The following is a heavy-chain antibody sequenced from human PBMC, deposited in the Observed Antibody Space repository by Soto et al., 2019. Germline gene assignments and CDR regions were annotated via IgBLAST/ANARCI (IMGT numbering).Heavy chain of an antibody. V-gene: IGHV4-4*02. J-gene: IGHJ5*02. D-gene: IGHD3-10*01. Sequence: PSETLSLTCAVSGASISSGLWTWVRQPPGKGLEWIGETLYSGRTNYNSSLNSRVTISIDKSKKQFSLNLSSVTAADTAVYYCSSRVTDAPTWGQGTLVTAPQ. CDR2: TLYSGRT. CDR3: SSRVTDAPT. CDR1: GASISSGL.